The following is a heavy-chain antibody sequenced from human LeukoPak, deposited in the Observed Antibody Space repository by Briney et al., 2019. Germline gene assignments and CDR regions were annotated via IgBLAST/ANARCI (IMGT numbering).Heavy chain of an antibody. J-gene: IGHJ5*02. D-gene: IGHD2-21*01. Sequence: GASVKLSCKASGGTFSSYAISWVRQAPGQGLEWMGGIIPIFGTANYAQKFQGRVTITADKSTSTAYMELSRLRSDDTAVYYCAREYSPFGFDPWGQGTLVTVSS. CDR3: AREYSPFGFDP. CDR2: IIPIFGTA. CDR1: GGTFSSYA. V-gene: IGHV1-69*06.